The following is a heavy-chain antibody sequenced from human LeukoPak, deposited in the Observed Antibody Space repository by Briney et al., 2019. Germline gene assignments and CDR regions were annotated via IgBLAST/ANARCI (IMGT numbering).Heavy chain of an antibody. Sequence: GESLKISCKGSGYSFTSYWIGWVRQMPGKGLEWMGIIYPGDSDTRYSPSFQGQVTISADKSISNAYLQWSSLKASDTAMYYCARHGDCSGGSCYFSDSWGQGTLVTVSS. CDR3: ARHGDCSGGSCYFSDS. J-gene: IGHJ5*01. CDR2: IYPGDSDT. CDR1: GYSFTSYW. V-gene: IGHV5-51*01. D-gene: IGHD2-15*01.